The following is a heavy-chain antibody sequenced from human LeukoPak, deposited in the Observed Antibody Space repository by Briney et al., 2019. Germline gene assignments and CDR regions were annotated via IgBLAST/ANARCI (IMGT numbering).Heavy chain of an antibody. CDR3: ARVRTRDYGNYFDY. Sequence: SETLSLTCAVYGGSFSDYYWTWIRQPPGKGLEWIGEINHSGSTNYNPSLKSRVTISVDTSKNQFSLKLSSVTAADTAVYYCARVRTRDYGNYFDYWGQGTLVTVSS. J-gene: IGHJ4*02. CDR1: GGSFSDYY. V-gene: IGHV4-34*01. D-gene: IGHD4-17*01. CDR2: INHSGST.